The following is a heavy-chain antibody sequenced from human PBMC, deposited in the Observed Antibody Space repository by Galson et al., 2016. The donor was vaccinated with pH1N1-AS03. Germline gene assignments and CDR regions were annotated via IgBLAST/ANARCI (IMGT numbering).Heavy chain of an antibody. CDR1: GFTFSSYE. D-gene: IGHD3-22*01. CDR3: ARSRSPDYYDSSTYRPDAFDI. J-gene: IGHJ3*02. V-gene: IGHV3-48*03. CDR2: ITSSGSTI. Sequence: SLRLSCAASGFTFSSYEMNWVRQAPGKGLEWVSYITSSGSTIYNADSVKGRFTISRDNAKNSLYLQMNSLRDEDTALYYCARSRSPDYYDSSTYRPDAFDIWGQGTMVTVSS.